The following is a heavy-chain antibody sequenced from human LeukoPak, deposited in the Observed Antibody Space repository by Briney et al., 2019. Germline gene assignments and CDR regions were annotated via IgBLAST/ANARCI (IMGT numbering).Heavy chain of an antibody. CDR3: ARDSPGHDS. J-gene: IGHJ5*01. V-gene: IGHV3-7*04. Sequence: GGSLRLSCATSGFTFSSYEMNWVRQAPGKGPEWVANIKQDGREKYYVDSVKGRFTISRDNAKNSLYLQMNSLRVEDTAVYYCARDSPGHDSWGQGTLVTVSS. CDR2: IKQDGREK. CDR1: GFTFSSYE.